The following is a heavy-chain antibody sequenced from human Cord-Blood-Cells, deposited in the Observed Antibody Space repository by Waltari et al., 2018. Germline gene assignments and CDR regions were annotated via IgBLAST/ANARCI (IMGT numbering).Heavy chain of an antibody. CDR2: ISYDGSNK. D-gene: IGHD6-6*01. CDR1: GFTFSSYA. CDR3: ARDWGSSSHYYYYYGMDV. Sequence: QVQLVESGGGVVQPGRSLRLSCAASGFTFSSYAMHWVRPAPGQGLEWVAVISYDGSNKYYADSVKGRFTISRDNSKNTLYLQMNSLRAEDTAVYYCARDWGSSSHYYYYYGMDVWGQGTTVTVSS. J-gene: IGHJ6*02. V-gene: IGHV3-30-3*01.